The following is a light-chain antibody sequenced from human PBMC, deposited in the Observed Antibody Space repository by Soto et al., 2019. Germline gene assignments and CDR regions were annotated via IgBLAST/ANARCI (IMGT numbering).Light chain of an antibody. V-gene: IGLV1-51*01. Sequence: QSVLTQPPSVSAAPGQKVTISCSGSSSNIGNNFVSWYQHLPGTAPKLLIYDNNKRPSGIPDRFSGTKSGTSATLGITGLQTGDDAHYYCATWDSSLIAGVFGGGTKVTVL. CDR2: DNN. CDR3: ATWDSSLIAGV. J-gene: IGLJ2*01. CDR1: SSNIGNNF.